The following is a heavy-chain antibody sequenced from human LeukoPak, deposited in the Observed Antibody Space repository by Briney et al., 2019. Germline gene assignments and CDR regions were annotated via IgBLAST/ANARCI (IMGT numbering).Heavy chain of an antibody. CDR1: GGSISSGGYY. J-gene: IGHJ6*03. D-gene: IGHD2-2*01. CDR3: ARVMPEYCSSTSCPPGDYYYYYMDV. CDR2: IYYSGST. V-gene: IGHV4-31*03. Sequence: SETLSLTCTVSGGSISSGGYYWSWIRQHPGKGLEWIGYIYYSGSTYYNPSLKSRVTISVDTSKSQFSLKLSSVTAADTAVYYCARVMPEYCSSTSCPPGDYYYYYMDVWGKGTTVTVSS.